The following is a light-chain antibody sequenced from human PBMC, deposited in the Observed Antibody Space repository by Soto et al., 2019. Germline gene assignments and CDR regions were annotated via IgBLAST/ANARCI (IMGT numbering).Light chain of an antibody. J-gene: IGLJ1*01. CDR3: QVWASTAEVFV. Sequence: SYELTQPPSVSVAPGQTATITCGGDKIGSKIVHWYKQRPGQAPVAVVFDATDRPSGIPDRISASRSGETATLTISRVDAGDEADYSCQVWASTAEVFVFGSGTKVTVL. CDR1: KIGSKI. CDR2: DAT. V-gene: IGLV3-21*02.